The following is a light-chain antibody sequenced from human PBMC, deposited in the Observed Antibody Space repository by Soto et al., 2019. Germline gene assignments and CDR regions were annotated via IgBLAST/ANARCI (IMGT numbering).Light chain of an antibody. Sequence: DFQLTQSPSSLSASVGDRVTITCRSSQSVTTYLNWYQQKPGKAPKLLIYVASVLQTGFPSRFSGSCSGTNFSLTINGLQPEDFATYFCQQTYSIPPLTFGGGTRVEIK. V-gene: IGKV1-39*01. J-gene: IGKJ4*01. CDR2: VAS. CDR1: QSVTTY. CDR3: QQTYSIPPLT.